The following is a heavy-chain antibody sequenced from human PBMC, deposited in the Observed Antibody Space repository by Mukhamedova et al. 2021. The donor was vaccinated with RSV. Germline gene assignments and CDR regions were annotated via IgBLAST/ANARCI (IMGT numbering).Heavy chain of an antibody. D-gene: IGHD6-19*01. CDR3: ATRRVSGWYGY. Sequence: EDGETIYAQKFQGRVTMTEDTSTDTAYMELSSLRSEDTAVYYCATRRVSGWYGYWGQGTLVTVSP. CDR2: EDGET. V-gene: IGHV1-24*01. J-gene: IGHJ4*02.